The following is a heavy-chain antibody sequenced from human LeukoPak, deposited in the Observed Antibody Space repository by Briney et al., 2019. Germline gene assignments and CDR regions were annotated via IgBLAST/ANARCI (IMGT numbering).Heavy chain of an antibody. CDR2: IFYSGST. D-gene: IGHD3-10*01. CDR3: AGLRSIYYYYMDV. J-gene: IGHJ6*03. V-gene: IGHV4-39*01. CDR1: GDSISSYY. Sequence: SETLSLTCNVSGDSISSYYWSWIRQPPGKGLEWIGSIFYSGSTYYNPSLKSRVTISVDTSKNQFSLKLSSVTAADTAVYYCAGLRSIYYYYMDVWGKGTTVTISS.